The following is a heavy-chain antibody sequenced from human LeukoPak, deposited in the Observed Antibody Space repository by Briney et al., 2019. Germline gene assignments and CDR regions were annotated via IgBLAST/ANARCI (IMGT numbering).Heavy chain of an antibody. CDR3: AKGGYIVATIPLFDY. CDR2: ISGSGGST. Sequence: GGSLRLSCAASGFTFSSYGMSWVRQAPGKGLEWVSAISGSGGSTYYADSVKGRFTISRDNSKNTLYLQMNSLRAEDTAVYYCAKGGYIVATIPLFDYWGQGTLVTVSS. D-gene: IGHD5-12*01. CDR1: GFTFSSYG. V-gene: IGHV3-23*01. J-gene: IGHJ4*02.